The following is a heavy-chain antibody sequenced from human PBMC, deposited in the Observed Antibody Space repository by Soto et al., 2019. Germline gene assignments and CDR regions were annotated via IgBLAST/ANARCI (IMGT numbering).Heavy chain of an antibody. J-gene: IGHJ5*02. CDR3: AKDDSSSLIDWFDP. Sequence: GGSLRPSSAASGFTSSIFWTSWVRQAPGQGLGWVANMKHDGSYKTAADSVKCRFTISRDNAKNSLYLQMNSLRAEDTALYYCAKDDSSSLIDWFDPWGQGTLVTVSS. D-gene: IGHD6-13*01. V-gene: IGHV3-7*03. CDR2: MKHDGSYK. CDR1: GFTSSIFW.